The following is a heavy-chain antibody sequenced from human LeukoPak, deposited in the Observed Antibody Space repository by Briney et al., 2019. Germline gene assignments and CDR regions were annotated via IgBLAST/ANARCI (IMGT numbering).Heavy chain of an antibody. D-gene: IGHD3-22*01. V-gene: IGHV4-61*02. CDR3: ARDPSWEYYDSSRYYYV. J-gene: IGHJ4*02. CDR2: IYTSGST. Sequence: PSETLSLTCTVSGGSISSGSYYWSWIRQPAGKGLEWIGRIYTSGSTNYNPSLKSRVTISVDTSKNQFSLKLSSVTAADTAVYYCARDPSWEYYDSSRYYYVWGQGTLVTVSS. CDR1: GGSISSGSYY.